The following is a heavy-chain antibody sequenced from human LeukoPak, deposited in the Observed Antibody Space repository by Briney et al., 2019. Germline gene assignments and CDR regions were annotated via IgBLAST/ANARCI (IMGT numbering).Heavy chain of an antibody. D-gene: IGHD6-13*01. CDR3: ARPQGYSSSWYGYDAFDI. V-gene: IGHV3-11*04. Sequence: PGGSLRLSCAASGFTFSDYYMSWIRQAPGKGLEWVSYISSSGSTIYYADSVKGRFTISRDNAKNSLYLQMNSLRAEDTAVYYCARPQGYSSSWYGYDAFDIWGQGTMVTVSS. CDR2: ISSSGSTI. J-gene: IGHJ3*02. CDR1: GFTFSDYY.